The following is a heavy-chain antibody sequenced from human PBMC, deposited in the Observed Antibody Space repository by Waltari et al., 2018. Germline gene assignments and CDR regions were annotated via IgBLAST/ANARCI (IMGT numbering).Heavy chain of an antibody. D-gene: IGHD3-22*01. J-gene: IGHJ4*02. CDR2: IKQDGSGR. CDR3: ARDLYYYDSSWGY. Sequence: EVQLVESGGGLVQPGGSLRLSCAASGFTFSSYWMSWVRQAPGKGLEWVANIKQDGSGRYYVDSGKGRFTISRDNAKNSLYLQMNSLRAEDTAVYYCARDLYYYDSSWGYWGQGTLVTVSS. CDR1: GFTFSSYW. V-gene: IGHV3-7*01.